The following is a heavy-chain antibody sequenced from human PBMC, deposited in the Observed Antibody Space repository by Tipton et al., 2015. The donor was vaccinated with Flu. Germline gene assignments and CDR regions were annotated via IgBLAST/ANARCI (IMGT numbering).Heavy chain of an antibody. D-gene: IGHD6-6*01. CDR2: IHHSGTT. CDR1: GGSISSNNW. V-gene: IGHV4-4*02. J-gene: IGHJ4*02. Sequence: TLSLTCAVSGGSISSNNWWSWVRQPPGRGLEWIGEIHHSGTTDYEPSLKSRVTISVDKSKNQFSLKLNSVTAADTAVYYCARDKRGGTARPHFDYWGQGILVTVSS. CDR3: ARDKRGGTARPHFDY.